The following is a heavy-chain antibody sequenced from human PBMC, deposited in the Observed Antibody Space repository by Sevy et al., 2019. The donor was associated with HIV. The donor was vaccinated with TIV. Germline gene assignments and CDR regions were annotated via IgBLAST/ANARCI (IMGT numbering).Heavy chain of an antibody. D-gene: IGHD3-22*01. J-gene: IGHJ3*02. V-gene: IGHV3-48*02. Sequence: GGSLRLSCAASGFTFSSYSMNWVRQAPGKGLEWVSYISSSSSTIYYADSVKGRFTISRDNAKNSLYLQMNSLRDEDTAVHYCARDRAGSMIVVDDAFDIWGQGTMVTVSS. CDR3: ARDRAGSMIVVDDAFDI. CDR2: ISSSSSTI. CDR1: GFTFSSYS.